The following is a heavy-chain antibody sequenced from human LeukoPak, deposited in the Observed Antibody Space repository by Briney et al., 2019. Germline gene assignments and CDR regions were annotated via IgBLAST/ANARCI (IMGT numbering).Heavy chain of an antibody. V-gene: IGHV4-59*08. CDR3: AGHHPRNTVDF. CDR1: GGSISSYY. J-gene: IGHJ4*02. D-gene: IGHD2-8*02. Sequence: SETLSLTCTVSGGSISSYYWSWIRQPPGKGLEWIAYISDIGSINYNSSLRSRVTISLDTSKNQFSLKLSSVTAADTAVYYCAGHHPRNTVDFWGQGTLVTVSS. CDR2: ISDIGSI.